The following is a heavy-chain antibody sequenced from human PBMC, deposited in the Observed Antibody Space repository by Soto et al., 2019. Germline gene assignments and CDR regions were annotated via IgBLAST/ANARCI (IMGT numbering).Heavy chain of an antibody. Sequence: ASVKVSCKASGYTFTGYYMHWVRQAPGQGIEWMGWINPNSGGTNYAQKFQGWVTMTRDTSISTAYMELSRLRSDDTAVYYCARDLRYYDFWSGYGKKNYYGMDVWGQGTTVTVSS. J-gene: IGHJ6*02. V-gene: IGHV1-2*04. CDR1: GYTFTGYY. D-gene: IGHD3-3*01. CDR3: ARDLRYYDFWSGYGKKNYYGMDV. CDR2: INPNSGGT.